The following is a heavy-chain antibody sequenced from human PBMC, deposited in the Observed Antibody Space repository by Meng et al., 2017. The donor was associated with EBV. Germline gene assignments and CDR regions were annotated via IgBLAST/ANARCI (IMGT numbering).Heavy chain of an antibody. CDR2: IKSANGDA. V-gene: IGHV1-3*01. D-gene: IGHD6-13*01. Sequence: QVQFVQSGGEVEKPGASVKVSCKASGYTFTSYTIHWVRQAPGQSLAWMGWIKSANGDAKYSQKFQGRLTLTRDTSASTAYLELSSLTFEDTAVYYCARGTGSSWFDPWGQGTLVTVSS. CDR3: ARGTGSSWFDP. CDR1: GYTFTSYT. J-gene: IGHJ5*02.